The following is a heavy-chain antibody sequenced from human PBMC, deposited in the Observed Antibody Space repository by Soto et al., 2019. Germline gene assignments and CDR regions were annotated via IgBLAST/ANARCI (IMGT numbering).Heavy chain of an antibody. CDR2: IIPIRGTP. CDR1: GGTFNNYA. J-gene: IGHJ5*01. D-gene: IGHD6-19*01. V-gene: IGHV1-69*01. CDR3: ARVREQWLLRYWCDC. Sequence: QVQLVQSGSEVKKPGSSVRVSCKASGGTFNNYAINWVRQAPGQGLEWMGGIIPIRGTPNYAQKFQHSVRITVDESTSSAYRELSSLTSEDRALYYCARVREQWLLRYWCDCWGKGTLGTVSS.